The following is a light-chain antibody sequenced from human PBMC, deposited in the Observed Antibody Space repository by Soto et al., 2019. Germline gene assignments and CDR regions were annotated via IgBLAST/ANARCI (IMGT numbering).Light chain of an antibody. CDR2: DAS. J-gene: IGKJ1*01. CDR3: QQSYKTPQT. CDR1: QSISSY. V-gene: IGKV1-39*01. Sequence: DIQMTQSPSSLSASVGDRVTITCRASQSISSYLHWYQQKPGKAPNLLIYDASSLQSGVPSRFSGSGSETDFTLTISSLQPEDVATYYCQQSYKTPQTFGQGTKVDIK.